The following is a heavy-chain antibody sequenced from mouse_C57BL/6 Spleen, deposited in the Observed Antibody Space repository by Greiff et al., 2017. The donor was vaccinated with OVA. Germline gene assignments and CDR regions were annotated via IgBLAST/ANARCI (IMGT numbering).Heavy chain of an antibody. Sequence: QVQLQQPGAELVKPGASVKLSCKASGSTFTSYWMHWVQQRPGQGLAWIGMIHPNSGSTNYNEKFKSKATLTVDKSSSTAYMRLSSLTSEDAAVYDCARRDYGSSPDYWGQGTTLTVSS. J-gene: IGHJ2*01. D-gene: IGHD1-1*01. CDR1: GSTFTSYW. CDR3: ARRDYGSSPDY. V-gene: IGHV1-64*01. CDR2: IHPNSGST.